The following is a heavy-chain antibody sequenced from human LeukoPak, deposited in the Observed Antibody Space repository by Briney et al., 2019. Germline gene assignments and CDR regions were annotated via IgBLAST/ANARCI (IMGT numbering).Heavy chain of an antibody. V-gene: IGHV1-18*01. CDR1: GYTFTSYG. D-gene: IGHD3-3*01. Sequence: ASVRVCCKASGYTFTSYGISWVRQAPGQGLEWMGWISAYNGNTNYAQKLQGRVTMTTDTSTSTAYMELRSLRSDDTAVYYCARGYDFWSGPHDAFDIWGQGTMVTVSS. CDR2: ISAYNGNT. J-gene: IGHJ3*02. CDR3: ARGYDFWSGPHDAFDI.